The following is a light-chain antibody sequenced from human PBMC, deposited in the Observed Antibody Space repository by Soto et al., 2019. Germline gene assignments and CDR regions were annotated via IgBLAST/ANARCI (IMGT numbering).Light chain of an antibody. CDR2: DAS. CDR1: QSVSRN. Sequence: EIVLTQSPAILSLSPGERATFSCRASQSVSRNLDWYQHKPGQTPRLLIYDASNRATGIPVRFSDRGSGKDFTLTSSGLEAEDFEVYYCQQRSNGLSFGPGTKVDIK. CDR3: QQRSNGLS. J-gene: IGKJ3*01. V-gene: IGKV3-11*01.